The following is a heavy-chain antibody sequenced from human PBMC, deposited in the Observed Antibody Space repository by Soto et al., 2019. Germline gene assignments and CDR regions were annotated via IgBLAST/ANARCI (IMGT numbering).Heavy chain of an antibody. J-gene: IGHJ4*02. CDR1: GFTFSTYA. D-gene: IGHD6-19*01. CDR2: ISGSGDST. CDR3: AKERSSGWSFDY. V-gene: IGHV3-23*01. Sequence: EVQLLESGGGLVQPGGSLRLSCAASGFTFSTYAMNWVRQAPGKGLEWVSGISGSGDSTYYADSVKGRFTVSRDNSKNTLYLQMKSLRAEDTAVFYCAKERSSGWSFDYWGQGTLVTVSS.